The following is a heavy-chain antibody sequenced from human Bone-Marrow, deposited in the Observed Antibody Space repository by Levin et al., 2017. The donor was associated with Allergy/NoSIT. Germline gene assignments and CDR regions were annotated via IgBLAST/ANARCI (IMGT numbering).Heavy chain of an antibody. V-gene: IGHV3-23*01. J-gene: IGHJ4*02. Sequence: GESLKISCAASGFTFSNYAMSWVRQAPGKGLEWVSAITTSGCSKYYADSVKGRFTISRDNFKNTLYLQMNSLRADDTAVYYCAKGDRKGVRGVTFDYWGQGTLVTVSS. D-gene: IGHD3-10*01. CDR2: ITTSGCSK. CDR3: AKGDRKGVRGVTFDY. CDR1: GFTFSNYA.